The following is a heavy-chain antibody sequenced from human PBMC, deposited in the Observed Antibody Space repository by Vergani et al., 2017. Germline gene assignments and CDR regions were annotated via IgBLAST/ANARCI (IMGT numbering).Heavy chain of an antibody. CDR3: ARDGGYGVVVAAYVDY. CDR2: INPSGGST. J-gene: IGHJ4*02. CDR1: GGTFSSYT. V-gene: IGHV1-46*01. Sequence: QVQLVQSGAEVKKPGSSVKVSCKASGGTFSSYTISWVRQAPGQGLEWMGIINPSGGSTSYAQKFQGRVTMTRDTSTSTVYMELSSLRSEDTAVYYCARDGGYGVVVAAYVDYWGQGTLVTVSS. D-gene: IGHD2-15*01.